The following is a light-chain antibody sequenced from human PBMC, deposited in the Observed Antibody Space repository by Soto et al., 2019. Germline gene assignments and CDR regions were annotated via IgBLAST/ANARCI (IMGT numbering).Light chain of an antibody. CDR1: QSVNSD. Sequence: ETVMTQSPATLSASPGESATLSCRASQSVNSDLAWYQQIPGQAPRLLIYSASTGATGGPARFSGSGSGTEFTLTISSLQSEDFAIYYCQQYNNWPLTFGGGTNVE. CDR2: SAS. J-gene: IGKJ4*01. CDR3: QQYNNWPLT. V-gene: IGKV3-15*01.